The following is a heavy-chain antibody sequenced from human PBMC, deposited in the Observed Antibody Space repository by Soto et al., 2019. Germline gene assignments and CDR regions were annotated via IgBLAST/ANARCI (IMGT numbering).Heavy chain of an antibody. CDR3: ARGNCISTDCEYDY. J-gene: IGHJ4*02. CDR2: ITSSSTYI. V-gene: IGHV3-21*01. CDR1: GLPSSSNA. D-gene: IGHD2-2*01. Sequence: EVQLVESGGGLVKPGGPLNLPFQAFGLPSSSNAMNWSRKLPGEGWGWVSSITSSSTYIYYADSLKGRFSISRDNAKNSLYLQMNSLRAEDTAMYYCARGNCISTDCEYDYWGQGTLVTVSS.